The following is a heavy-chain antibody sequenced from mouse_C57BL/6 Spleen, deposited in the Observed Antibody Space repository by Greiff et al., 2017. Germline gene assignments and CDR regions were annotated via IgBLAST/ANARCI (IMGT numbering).Heavy chain of an antibody. CDR1: GYTFTDYN. CDR2: INPNNGGT. D-gene: IGHD3-2*02. CDR3: ARRDSSGPYAMDY. V-gene: IGHV1-18*01. Sequence: EVQLVESGPELVKPGASVKIPCKASGYTFTDYNMDWVKQSHGKSLEWIGDINPNNGGTIYNQKFKGKATLTVDKSSSTADMELRSLTSEDTAVYYCARRDSSGPYAMDYWGQGTSVTVSS. J-gene: IGHJ4*01.